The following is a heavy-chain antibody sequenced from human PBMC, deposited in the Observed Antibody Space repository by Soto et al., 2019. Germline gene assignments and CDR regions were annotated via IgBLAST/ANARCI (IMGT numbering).Heavy chain of an antibody. J-gene: IGHJ3*02. CDR1: GFTFSSYA. CDR2: ISGSGGST. CDR3: AKDPADCSGGSCPWAFDI. D-gene: IGHD2-15*01. Sequence: GGSLRLSCAASGFTFSSYAMSWVRQAPGKGLEWVSAISGSGGSTYYADSVKGWFTISRDNSKNTLYLQMNSLRAEDTAVYYCAKDPADCSGGSCPWAFDIWGQGTMVTVSS. V-gene: IGHV3-23*01.